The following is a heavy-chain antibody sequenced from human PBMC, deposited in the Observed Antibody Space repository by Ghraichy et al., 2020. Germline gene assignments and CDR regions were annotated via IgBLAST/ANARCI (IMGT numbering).Heavy chain of an antibody. Sequence: GESLNISCSASGFTFKSYAMHWVRQAPGKGLEHVSAISANGAGTYYADSVKGTFTISRDNSKNTLYLQMSSLRPEDTAVYYCAKRTALAGQFYVDYWGQGTLVIVSS. J-gene: IGHJ4*02. D-gene: IGHD6-19*01. CDR3: AKRTALAGQFYVDY. CDR2: ISANGAGT. V-gene: IGHV3-64D*06. CDR1: GFTFKSYA.